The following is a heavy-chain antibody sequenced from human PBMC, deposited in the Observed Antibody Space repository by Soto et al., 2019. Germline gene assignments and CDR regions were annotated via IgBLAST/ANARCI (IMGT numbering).Heavy chain of an antibody. CDR3: ASHQGSGDMFYFDS. Sequence: PSETLSLTCTVSGGSISSGDYYWSWIRQPPGKGLEWIGNIYYTGSTYYNPSLRSRLTMSADTSKNQFSLKLSSVTAADTAVYYCASHQGSGDMFYFDSWGQGILVTVSS. V-gene: IGHV4-39*01. J-gene: IGHJ4*02. D-gene: IGHD5-12*01. CDR2: IYYTGST. CDR1: GGSISSGDYY.